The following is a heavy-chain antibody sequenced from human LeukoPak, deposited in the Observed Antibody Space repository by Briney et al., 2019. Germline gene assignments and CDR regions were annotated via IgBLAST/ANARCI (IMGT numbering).Heavy chain of an antibody. Sequence: SETLSLTCTVSGGSISSYYWSWIRQPPGKGLEWIGYIYYSGSTNYNPSLKSRVTISVDTSKNQFSLKLSSVTAADTAVYYCARGGERWLQFRAFDIWGQGTMVTVSS. CDR2: IYYSGST. D-gene: IGHD5-24*01. J-gene: IGHJ3*02. V-gene: IGHV4-59*08. CDR3: ARGGERWLQFRAFDI. CDR1: GGSISSYY.